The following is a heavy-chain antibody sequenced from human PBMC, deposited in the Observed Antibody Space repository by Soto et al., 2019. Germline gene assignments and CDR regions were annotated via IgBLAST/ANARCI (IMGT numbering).Heavy chain of an antibody. CDR1: GGSISSYY. CDR2: IYYSGST. D-gene: IGHD1-1*01. J-gene: IGHJ4*02. Sequence: SETLSLTCTVSGGSISSYYWSWIRQPPGKGLEWIGYIYYSGSTNYNPSLKSRVTISVDTSKNQFSLKLSSVTAADTAVYYCARHRRRHNWNCLDYWAQGNLVTVSS. CDR3: ARHRRRHNWNCLDY. V-gene: IGHV4-59*08.